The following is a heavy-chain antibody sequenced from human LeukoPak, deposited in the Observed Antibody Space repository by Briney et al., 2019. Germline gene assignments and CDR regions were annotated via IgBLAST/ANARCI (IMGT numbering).Heavy chain of an antibody. D-gene: IGHD3-22*01. V-gene: IGHV3-30-3*01. CDR3: ARSYYYDSSGYYSYANPLDY. Sequence: PGGSLRLSCAASGFTFSSYAMQWVRQAPDKGLEWVAVISYDGSSIYYADSVKGRFTISRDNAKNSLYLQMNSLRAEDTALYHCARSYYYDSSGYYSYANPLDYWGQGTLVTVSS. J-gene: IGHJ4*02. CDR2: ISYDGSSI. CDR1: GFTFSSYA.